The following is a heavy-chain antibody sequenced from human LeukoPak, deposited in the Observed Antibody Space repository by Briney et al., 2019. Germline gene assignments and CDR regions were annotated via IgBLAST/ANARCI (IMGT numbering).Heavy chain of an antibody. V-gene: IGHV4-34*01. J-gene: IGHJ5*02. CDR2: INHSGST. Sequence: SETLSLTCAVYGGSFSGYYWSWIRQPPGKGLEWIGEINHSGSTNYNPSLKSRVTISVDTSKNQFSLKLSSVTAADTAVYYCARADIDNWFDPWGQGTLVTVSS. CDR1: GGSFSGYY. CDR3: ARADIDNWFDP.